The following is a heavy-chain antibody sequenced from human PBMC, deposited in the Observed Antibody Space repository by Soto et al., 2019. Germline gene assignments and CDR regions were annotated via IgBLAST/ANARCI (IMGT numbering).Heavy chain of an antibody. CDR2: ISSSSSYI. Sequence: EVQLLESGGGLVQPGGSLRLSCAASGFTFSSYAMSWVRQAPGKGLEWVSAISSSSSYIYYADSVKGRFTISRDNAKNSLYLQMNSLRAEDTAVYYCARDGAGIQLWLAVDYWGQGTLVTVSS. D-gene: IGHD5-18*01. V-gene: IGHV3-21*01. CDR3: ARDGAGIQLWLAVDY. CDR1: GFTFSSYA. J-gene: IGHJ4*02.